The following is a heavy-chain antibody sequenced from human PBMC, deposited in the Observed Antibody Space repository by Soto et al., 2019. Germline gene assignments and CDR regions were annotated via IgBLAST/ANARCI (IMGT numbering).Heavy chain of an antibody. J-gene: IGHJ6*02. CDR1: GFTFSSYS. V-gene: IGHV3-21*01. Sequence: WGSLRLSCAASGFTFSSYSMNWVRQAPGKGLEWVSSISSSSSYIYYADSVKGRFTISRDNAKNSLYLQMNSLRAEDTAVYYCARALAARYYYYGMDVWGQGTTVTVSS. D-gene: IGHD6-13*01. CDR3: ARALAARYYYYGMDV. CDR2: ISSSSSYI.